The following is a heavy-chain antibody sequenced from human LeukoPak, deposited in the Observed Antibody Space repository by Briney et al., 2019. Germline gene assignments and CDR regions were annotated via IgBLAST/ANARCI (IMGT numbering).Heavy chain of an antibody. V-gene: IGHV3-30*02. Sequence: GGSLRLSCSASGFTFRDYGMHWGRQAPGKGLEWVAHIRHDGSKAFYADSVEGRFTISRDNVKNTLYLQINSLRVEDSAVYYCAKVVGYSDYWGQGTLVTVSS. CDR1: GFTFRDYG. D-gene: IGHD5-12*01. J-gene: IGHJ4*02. CDR3: AKVVGYSDY. CDR2: IRHDGSKA.